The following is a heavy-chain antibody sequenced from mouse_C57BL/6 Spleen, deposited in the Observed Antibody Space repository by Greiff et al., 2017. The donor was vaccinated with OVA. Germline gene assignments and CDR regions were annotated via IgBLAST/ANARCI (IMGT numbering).Heavy chain of an antibody. CDR2: INPSTGGT. Sequence: EVQLQESGPELVKPGASVKISCKASGYSFTGYYMNWVKQSPEKSLEWIGEINPSTGGTTYNQKFKAKATLTVDKSSSTAYMQLKSLTSEDSAVYYCAKYSNSFYAMDYWGQGTSVTVSS. CDR1: GYSFTGYY. V-gene: IGHV1-42*01. J-gene: IGHJ4*01. D-gene: IGHD2-5*01. CDR3: AKYSNSFYAMDY.